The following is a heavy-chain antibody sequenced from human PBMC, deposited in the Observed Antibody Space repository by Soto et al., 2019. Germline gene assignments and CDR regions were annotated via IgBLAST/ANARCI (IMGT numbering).Heavy chain of an antibody. J-gene: IGHJ4*02. CDR3: ALLLGFVPTTFVGVIAPFDY. Sequence: GESLKISCKGSGYSFTSYWIGWVRQMPGKGLEWMGIIYPGDSDTRYSPSFQGQVTISADKSISTAYLQWSSLKASDTALYYCALLLGFVPTTFVGVIAPFDYWGGGALVTVSS. V-gene: IGHV5-51*01. CDR1: GYSFTSYW. D-gene: IGHD3-16*02. CDR2: IYPGDSDT.